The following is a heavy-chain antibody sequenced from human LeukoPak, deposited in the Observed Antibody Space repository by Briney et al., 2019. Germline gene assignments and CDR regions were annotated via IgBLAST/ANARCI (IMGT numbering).Heavy chain of an antibody. J-gene: IGHJ4*02. CDR1: GFTFSSYA. Sequence: GGSLRLSCAASGFTFSSYAMSWVRQAPGKGLEWVSSISGSGGSTYYADSVKGRFTISRDNSKNTLYLQMNSLRAEDTAVYYCAKYSSSWYRYFDYWGQGTLVTVSS. V-gene: IGHV3-23*01. CDR3: AKYSSSWYRYFDY. CDR2: ISGSGGST. D-gene: IGHD6-13*01.